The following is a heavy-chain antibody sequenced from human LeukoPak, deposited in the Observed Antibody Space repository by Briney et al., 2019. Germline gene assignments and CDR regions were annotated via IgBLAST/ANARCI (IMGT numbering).Heavy chain of an antibody. V-gene: IGHV4-59*12. CDR1: GGSISSYY. CDR3: ARAFNLHYYDSSGYYDY. Sequence: SETLSRTCTVSGGSISSYYWSWIRQPPGKGLEWIGYIYYSGSTNYNPSLKSRVTISVDTSKNQFSLKLSSVTAADTAVYYCARAFNLHYYDSSGYYDYWGQGTLVTVSS. CDR2: IYYSGST. J-gene: IGHJ4*02. D-gene: IGHD3-22*01.